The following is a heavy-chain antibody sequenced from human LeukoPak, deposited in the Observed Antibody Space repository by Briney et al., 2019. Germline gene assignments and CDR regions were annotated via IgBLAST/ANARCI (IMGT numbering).Heavy chain of an antibody. CDR2: IYYSGNT. Sequence: NPSETLSLTCTVSGGSISRHYWSWIRQPPGKGLEWIGYIYYSGNTNYNPSLKSRVSMSVGTSKNQFSLNLSSLTAADTAVYYCATESAAAGEYYYYMDVWGKGTTVTVSS. CDR3: ATESAAAGEYYYYMDV. D-gene: IGHD6-13*01. V-gene: IGHV4-59*11. CDR1: GGSISRHY. J-gene: IGHJ6*03.